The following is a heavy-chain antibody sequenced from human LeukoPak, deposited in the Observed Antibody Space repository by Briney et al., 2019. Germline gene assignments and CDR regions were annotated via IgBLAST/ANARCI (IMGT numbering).Heavy chain of an antibody. Sequence: GESLKISCKGSGYSFTSYWIGWVRQMPGKGLEWMGIIYPGDSDTRYSPSFQGQVTISADKSISTAYLQWSSLKASDTAMYYCARSPTYYYDSSGYGKRTARGGPFDYWGQGTLVTVSS. J-gene: IGHJ4*02. D-gene: IGHD3-22*01. CDR1: GYSFTSYW. CDR2: IYPGDSDT. CDR3: ARSPTYYYDSSGYGKRTARGGPFDY. V-gene: IGHV5-51*01.